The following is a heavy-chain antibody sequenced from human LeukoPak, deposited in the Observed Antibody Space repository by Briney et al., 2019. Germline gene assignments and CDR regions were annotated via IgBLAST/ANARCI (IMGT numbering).Heavy chain of an antibody. CDR3: ARHETGPYFDY. CDR1: GYSFTSYW. CDR2: IYPGDSDT. D-gene: IGHD1-1*01. V-gene: IGHV5-51*01. Sequence: GEPLKISCKGSGYSFTSYWIGWVRQMPGRGLECMGIIYPGDSDTRYSPSFQGQVTISADRSISTAYLQWSSLKASDTAMYYCARHETGPYFDYWGQGTLVTVSS. J-gene: IGHJ4*02.